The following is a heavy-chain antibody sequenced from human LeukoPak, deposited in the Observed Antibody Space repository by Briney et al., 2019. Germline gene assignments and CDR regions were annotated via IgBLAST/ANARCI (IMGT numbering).Heavy chain of an antibody. CDR1: GYTFTDYY. CDR2: INSNSSGT. CDR3: ARDLTNWAIDY. D-gene: IGHD7-27*01. J-gene: IGHJ4*02. V-gene: IGHV1-2*06. Sequence: ASVKVSCKASGYTFTDYYMHWVRQAPGQGLEWMGRINSNSSGTNYAQKFQGRVTMTRDTSITTAYMELGRLRSDDTAVYYCARDLTNWAIDYWGQGTLVTVSS.